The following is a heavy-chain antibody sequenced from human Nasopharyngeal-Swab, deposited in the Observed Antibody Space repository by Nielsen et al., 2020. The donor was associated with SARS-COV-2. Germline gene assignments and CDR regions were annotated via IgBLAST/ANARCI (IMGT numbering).Heavy chain of an antibody. CDR1: GGTFSSYA. CDR2: IIPIFGTA. D-gene: IGHD3-9*01. V-gene: IGHV1-69*13. Sequence: SVKVSCKVSGGTFSSYAISWVRQAPGQGLEWMGGIIPIFGTANYAQKFQGRVTITADESTSTAYMELSSLRSEDTAVYYCARDNNDILTGYYLNWFDPWGQGTLVTVSS. J-gene: IGHJ5*02. CDR3: ARDNNDILTGYYLNWFDP.